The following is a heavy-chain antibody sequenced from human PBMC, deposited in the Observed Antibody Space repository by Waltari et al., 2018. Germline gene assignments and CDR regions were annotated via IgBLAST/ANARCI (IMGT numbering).Heavy chain of an antibody. J-gene: IGHJ6*02. CDR2: IHDSWDT. CDR3: ARVHGSESPLAWGTDV. CDR1: GASLTTYY. V-gene: IGHV4-59*01. D-gene: IGHD2-21*01. Sequence: QVQLQESGPGLVKPSETLSLSCTVSGASLTTYYWSWIRRPPGKGREYIGYIHDSWDTNYSPSLRSRVSMSLDTSKNQFSLKISSVTAADSAVYYCARVHGSESPLAWGTDVWGQGTAVTVSS.